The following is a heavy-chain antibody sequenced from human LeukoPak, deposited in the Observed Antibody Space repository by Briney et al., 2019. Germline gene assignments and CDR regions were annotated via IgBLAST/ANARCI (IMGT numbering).Heavy chain of an antibody. CDR2: INHSGST. D-gene: IGHD3-10*01. CDR3: ARRRISRFRGDINWFDP. Sequence: LRLSCAASGFTFSSYEMNWVRQAPGKGLEWIGEINHSGSTNYNPSLKSRVTISVDTSKNQFSLKLSSVTAADTAVYYCARRRISRFRGDINWFDPWGQGTLVTVSS. J-gene: IGHJ5*02. V-gene: IGHV4-34*01. CDR1: GFTFSSYE.